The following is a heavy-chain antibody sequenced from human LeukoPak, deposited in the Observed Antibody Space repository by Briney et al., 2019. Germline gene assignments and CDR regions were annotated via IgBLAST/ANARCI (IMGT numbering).Heavy chain of an antibody. Sequence: GGSLRLSCAASGFTLSSYNMSWVRQAPGKGLEWVSVIYSGGSTYYADSVKGRFTISRDNSKNTLYLQMNSLRAEDTAVYYCARDKEQLVSDYWGQGTLVTVSS. CDR2: IYSGGST. J-gene: IGHJ4*02. CDR3: ARDKEQLVSDY. V-gene: IGHV3-66*01. CDR1: GFTLSSYN. D-gene: IGHD6-13*01.